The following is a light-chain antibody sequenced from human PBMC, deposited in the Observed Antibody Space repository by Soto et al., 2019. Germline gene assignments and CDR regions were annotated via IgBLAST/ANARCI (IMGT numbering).Light chain of an antibody. V-gene: IGKV1-39*01. CDR2: AAS. CDR1: QNISSY. CDR3: QQSYSTPRA. Sequence: DIQMTQSPSSLSASVGDRVTITCRASQNISSYLNWYQQKPGKAPKLLIYAASSLQSGVPSRFSGSGSGTDFTLTISSLQLEDFATYYCQQSYSTPRAFGPGTKEDIK. J-gene: IGKJ3*01.